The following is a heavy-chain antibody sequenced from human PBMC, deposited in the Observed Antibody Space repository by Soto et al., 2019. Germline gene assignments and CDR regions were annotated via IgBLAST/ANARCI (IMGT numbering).Heavy chain of an antibody. CDR2: IYYSGST. V-gene: IGHV4-30-4*01. CDR1: GGSISSGDYY. D-gene: IGHD6-13*01. J-gene: IGHJ6*02. Sequence: SETLSLTCTVSGGSISSGDYYWSWIRQPPGKSLEWIGYIYYSGSTYYNQSLKSRVTISVDTSKNQFSLKLSSVTAADTAVYYCARDRIAAAGRGYYGMDVWGQGTTVTVSS. CDR3: ARDRIAAAGRGYYGMDV.